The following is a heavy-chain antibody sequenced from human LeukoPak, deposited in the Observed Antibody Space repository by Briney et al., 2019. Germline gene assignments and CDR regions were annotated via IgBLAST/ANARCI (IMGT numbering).Heavy chain of an antibody. CDR1: GGSISSGSYY. J-gene: IGHJ4*02. CDR2: IYTSGST. Sequence: PSETLSLTRTVSGGSISSGSYYWSWIRQPAGKGLEWIGRIYTSGSTNYNPSLKSRVTISVDKSKNQFSLKLSSVTAADTAVYYCARGPPYSSGWHWGHPFDYWGQGTLVTVSS. CDR3: ARGPPYSSGWHWGHPFDY. V-gene: IGHV4-61*02. D-gene: IGHD6-19*01.